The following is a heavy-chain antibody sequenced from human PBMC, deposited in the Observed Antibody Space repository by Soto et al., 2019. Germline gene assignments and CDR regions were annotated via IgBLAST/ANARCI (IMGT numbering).Heavy chain of an antibody. CDR1: GGTFSSYA. CDR3: ARDMGGYGYYYYGMDV. CDR2: IIPIFGTA. Sequence: ASVKVSCKASGGTFSSYAISWVRQAPGQGLEWMGGIIPIFGTANYAQKFQGRVTITADESTSTAYMELSSLRSEDTAVYYCARDMGGYGYYYYGMDVWGQGTTVTV. J-gene: IGHJ6*02. V-gene: IGHV1-69*13. D-gene: IGHD2-8*02.